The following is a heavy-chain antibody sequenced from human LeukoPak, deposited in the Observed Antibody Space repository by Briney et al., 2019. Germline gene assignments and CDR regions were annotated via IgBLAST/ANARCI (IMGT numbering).Heavy chain of an antibody. CDR2: ISAYNGNT. CDR1: GYTFTSYG. CDR3: ARDFPRSGSYYSGMDV. J-gene: IGHJ6*04. Sequence: ASVKVSCKASGYTFTSYGISWVRQAPGQGLEWMGWISAYNGNTNYAQKLQGRVTMTTDTSTSTAYMELRSLRSDDTAVYYCARDFPRSGSYYSGMDVWGKGTTATVSS. V-gene: IGHV1-18*04. D-gene: IGHD3-10*01.